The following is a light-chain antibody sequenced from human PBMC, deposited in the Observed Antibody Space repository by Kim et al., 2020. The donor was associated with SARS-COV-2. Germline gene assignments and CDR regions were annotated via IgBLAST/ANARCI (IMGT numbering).Light chain of an antibody. Sequence: LAPGERATLYCRASQSVSSYLAWYEQKPGQAPRLLIYDASNRATGSPARFSGSGSGTDFTLTISSLEPEDFAVYYCQQRSNWPPYTFGQGTKREI. CDR1: QSVSSY. V-gene: IGKV3-11*01. J-gene: IGKJ2*01. CDR2: DAS. CDR3: QQRSNWPPYT.